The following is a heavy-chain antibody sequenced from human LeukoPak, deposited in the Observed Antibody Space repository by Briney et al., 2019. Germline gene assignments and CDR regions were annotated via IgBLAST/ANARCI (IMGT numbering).Heavy chain of an antibody. CDR1: GYTFTGYY. J-gene: IGHJ4*02. CDR2: INPNSGGT. CDR3: ARPVLKGYDNCGY. Sequence: GSVKVSCKASGYTFTGYYMHWVRQAPGQGLEWMGRINPNSGGTNYAQKFQGRVTMTRDTSISTAYMELSRLRSDDTALYYCARPVLKGYDNCGYWGQGTLVTVSS. D-gene: IGHD1-20*01. V-gene: IGHV1-2*06.